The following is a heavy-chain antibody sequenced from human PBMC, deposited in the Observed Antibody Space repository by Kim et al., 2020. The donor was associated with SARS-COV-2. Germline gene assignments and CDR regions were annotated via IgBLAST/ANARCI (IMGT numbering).Heavy chain of an antibody. CDR2: ISGSGGST. CDR3: AKDLGSWFIYYGMDV. V-gene: IGHV3-23*01. J-gene: IGHJ6*02. D-gene: IGHD6-13*01. Sequence: GGSLRLSCAASGFTFSSYAMSWVRQAPGKGLEWVSAISGSGGSTYYADSVKGRFTISRDNSKNTLYLQMNSLRAEDTAVYYCAKDLGSWFIYYGMDVWGQGTTVTVSS. CDR1: GFTFSSYA.